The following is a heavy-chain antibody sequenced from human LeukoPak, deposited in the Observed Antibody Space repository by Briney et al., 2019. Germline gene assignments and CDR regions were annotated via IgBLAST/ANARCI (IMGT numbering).Heavy chain of an antibody. CDR2: INPSDVST. Sequence: GASVKVSCKASGYTFTTYYIHWVRQAPGQGLEWIGIINPSDVSTSYAQKFQGRVTKTRDTSITPAYMEISRLRSDDTDLYYCARDISETGDWLGPWEQGTLVTVSS. CDR1: GYTFTTYY. V-gene: IGHV1-46*01. D-gene: IGHD1-14*01. J-gene: IGHJ5*02. CDR3: ARDISETGDWLGP.